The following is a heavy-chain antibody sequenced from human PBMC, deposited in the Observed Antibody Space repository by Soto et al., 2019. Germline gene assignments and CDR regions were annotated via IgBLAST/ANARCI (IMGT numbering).Heavy chain of an antibody. D-gene: IGHD5-12*01. Sequence: QVQLVESGGGVVQPGRSLRLSCAASGFTFSSYGMHWVRQAPGKGLEWVAVIWYDGSNKYYADSVKGRFTISRDNSKNKLYLQMNSLRAEDKAVYYCAREAVEMATKFKYYYYGMDVWGQGTTVTVSS. J-gene: IGHJ6*02. CDR2: IWYDGSNK. CDR3: AREAVEMATKFKYYYYGMDV. CDR1: GFTFSSYG. V-gene: IGHV3-33*01.